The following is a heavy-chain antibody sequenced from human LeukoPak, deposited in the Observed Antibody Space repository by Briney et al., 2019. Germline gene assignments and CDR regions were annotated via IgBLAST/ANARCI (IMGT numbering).Heavy chain of an antibody. CDR3: ARLGPNWFDP. CDR2: INHSGST. D-gene: IGHD3-16*01. J-gene: IGHJ5*02. Sequence: PSETLSLTCAVYGGSFSGYYWSWIRQPPGKVLEWIGEINHSGSTNYNPPLKSRVTISVDTSKNHFSLKLSSVTAADTAVYYCARLGPNWFDPWGQGTLVTVSS. V-gene: IGHV4-34*01. CDR1: GGSFSGYY.